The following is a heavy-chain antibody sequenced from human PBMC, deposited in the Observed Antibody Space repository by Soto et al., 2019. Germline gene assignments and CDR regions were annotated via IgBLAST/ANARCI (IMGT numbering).Heavy chain of an antibody. Sequence: PSETLSLTCAVYGWSFSGYYWSWIRQPPGKGLEWIGEINHSGSTNYNPSLKSRVTISVDTSKNQFSLKLSSVTAADTAVYYCARGHPNIGRFLEWLHADKFDYWGQGTLVTVS. V-gene: IGHV4-34*01. J-gene: IGHJ4*02. CDR1: GWSFSGYY. D-gene: IGHD3-3*01. CDR3: ARGHPNIGRFLEWLHADKFDY. CDR2: INHSGST.